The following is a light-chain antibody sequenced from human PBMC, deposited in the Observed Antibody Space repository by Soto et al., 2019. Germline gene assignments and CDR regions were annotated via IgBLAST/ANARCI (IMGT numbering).Light chain of an antibody. CDR3: QHYGHSSWT. CDR1: QSVSSSY. Sequence: EIVLTQSPGTLSLSPGERATLSCRASQSVSSSYLAWYQQKPGQAPRLLIYGASSRASGIPDRFSGSGSGTDFTLTISRLEPEDFAVYFCQHYGHSSWTFGQGTKVDIK. J-gene: IGKJ1*01. V-gene: IGKV3-20*01. CDR2: GAS.